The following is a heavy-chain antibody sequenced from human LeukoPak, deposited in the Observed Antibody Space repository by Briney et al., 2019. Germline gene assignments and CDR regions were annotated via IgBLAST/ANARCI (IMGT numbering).Heavy chain of an antibody. CDR1: GYIFSSYW. Sequence: GESLKISCKASGYIFSSYWIGWVRQMPGKGLEWMGTIYPLDADTKYGPSFEGRVTISADKAITTAYLQWSSLRASDTAMYYCARHRRTGENDAFDIWGQGTMVTVSS. V-gene: IGHV5-51*01. J-gene: IGHJ3*02. CDR2: IYPLDADT. CDR3: ARHRRTGENDAFDI. D-gene: IGHD1-14*01.